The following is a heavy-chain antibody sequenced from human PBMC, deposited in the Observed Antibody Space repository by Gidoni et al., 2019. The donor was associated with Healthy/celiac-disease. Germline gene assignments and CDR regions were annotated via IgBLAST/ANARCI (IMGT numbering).Heavy chain of an antibody. CDR1: GCTFSSYA. CDR3: AREEAVAGYYFDY. J-gene: IGHJ4*02. Sequence: QVQLLQSGAEVKKPGPSVNFSCNASGCTFSSYAISWVRQAPGQGLEWMGRIIPSLGIANDEQKFQGRVTITADKATSTAYMERSSLRSEETDVYYCAREEAVAGYYFDYWGQGTLVTGSS. D-gene: IGHD6-19*01. CDR2: IIPSLGIA. V-gene: IGHV1-69*04.